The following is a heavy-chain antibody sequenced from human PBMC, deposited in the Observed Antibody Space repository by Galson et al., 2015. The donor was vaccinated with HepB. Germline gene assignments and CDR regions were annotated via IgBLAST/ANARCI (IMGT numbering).Heavy chain of an antibody. CDR1: GYTFTSYG. CDR2: ISAYNGNT. J-gene: IGHJ4*02. V-gene: IGHV1-18*01. D-gene: IGHD1-26*01. Sequence: SVKVSCKASGYTFTSYGISWVRQAPGQGLEWMGWISAYNGNTNYAQKLQGRVTMTTDTSTSTAYMELRSLRSDDTAVYYCARVVVGGWELLEAQQFDYWGQGTLVTVSS. CDR3: ARVVVGGWELLEAQQFDY.